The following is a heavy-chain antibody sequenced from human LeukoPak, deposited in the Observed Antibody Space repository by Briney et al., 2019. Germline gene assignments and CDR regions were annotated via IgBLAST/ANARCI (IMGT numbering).Heavy chain of an antibody. CDR1: GGPFSGYY. J-gene: IGHJ5*02. D-gene: IGHD6-13*01. CDR2: INHSGST. V-gene: IGHV4-34*01. Sequence: KPSETLSLTCAVYGGPFSGYYWSWIRQPPGKGLEWIGEINHSGSTNYNPSLKSRVTISVDTSKNQFSLKLSSVTAADTAVYYCAGGPQPPRYSSSWYVGWFDPWGQGTLVTVSS. CDR3: AGGPQPPRYSSSWYVGWFDP.